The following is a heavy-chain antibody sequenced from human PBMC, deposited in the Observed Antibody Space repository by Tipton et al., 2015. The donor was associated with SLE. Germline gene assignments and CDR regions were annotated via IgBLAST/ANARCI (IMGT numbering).Heavy chain of an antibody. D-gene: IGHD3-10*01. J-gene: IGHJ4*02. CDR2: ISYDGSNK. Sequence: SLRLSCAASGFTFSLYGMHWVRQAPGKGLEWVALISYDGSNKYYADSVKGRFTIPRDNSKNTLYLQMNSLRGEDTAVHYCASSLLAGIDYWGQGTLVTVSS. CDR3: ASSLLAGIDY. V-gene: IGHV3-30*19. CDR1: GFTFSLYG.